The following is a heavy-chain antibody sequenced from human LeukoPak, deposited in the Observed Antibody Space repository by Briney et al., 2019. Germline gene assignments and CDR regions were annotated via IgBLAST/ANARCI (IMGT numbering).Heavy chain of an antibody. CDR2: INLSGGST. V-gene: IGHV1-46*01. CDR1: GYTFTSYH. J-gene: IGHJ4*02. Sequence: ASVKVSYKASGYTFTSYHMHWVRQAPGQGLEWMGKINLSGGSTTYAQKFQGRVTMTRDTSTSTVYMELSSLRSEDTAVYYCARDYVDDIPMIKDYWGQGTLVTVSS. D-gene: IGHD2-8*01. CDR3: ARDYVDDIPMIKDY.